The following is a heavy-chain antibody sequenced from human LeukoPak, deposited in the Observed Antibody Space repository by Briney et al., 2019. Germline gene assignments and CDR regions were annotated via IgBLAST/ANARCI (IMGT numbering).Heavy chain of an antibody. J-gene: IGHJ3*02. CDR3: AYRPPGEESFDI. CDR1: GHTLSGLA. V-gene: IGHV1-24*01. Sequence: ASVKVSCKVSGHTLSGLAMHWVRQATGKGLEWMGGSDPEDGETIYAQKFKGRVTMTEDTATDTAYMELRSLRSEDTAVYYCAYRPPGEESFDIWGQGTLVTVSS. CDR2: SDPEDGET. D-gene: IGHD3-16*01.